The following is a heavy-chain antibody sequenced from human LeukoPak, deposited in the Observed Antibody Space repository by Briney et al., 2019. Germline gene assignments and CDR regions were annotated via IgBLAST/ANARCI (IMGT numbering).Heavy chain of an antibody. CDR2: IYHSGTT. CDR1: GGSISSSNW. CDR3: ARLATNPNVKSGYSD. Sequence: PSETLSLTCAVSGGSISSSNWWSWVRQPPGKGLEWIGYIYHSGTTYYKPSLKSRLTISVDTSENQFSLKMTSVTAADTAVYYCARLATNPNVKSGYSDWGQGTLVTVSS. D-gene: IGHD3-3*01. V-gene: IGHV4-4*02. J-gene: IGHJ4*02.